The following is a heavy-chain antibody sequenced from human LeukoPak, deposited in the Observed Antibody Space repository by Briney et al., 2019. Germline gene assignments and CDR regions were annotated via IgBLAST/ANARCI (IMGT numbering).Heavy chain of an antibody. Sequence: GRSLRLSCAASGFTFDDYAVHWVRQAPGKGLEWVSGISWNSGSIGYADSVKGRFTISRHNSKNTLYLQMNSLRAEDTAVYYCAGAGAYSSSWYLFDYWGQGTLVTVSS. D-gene: IGHD6-13*01. V-gene: IGHV3-9*01. J-gene: IGHJ4*02. CDR3: AGAGAYSSSWYLFDY. CDR1: GFTFDDYA. CDR2: ISWNSGSI.